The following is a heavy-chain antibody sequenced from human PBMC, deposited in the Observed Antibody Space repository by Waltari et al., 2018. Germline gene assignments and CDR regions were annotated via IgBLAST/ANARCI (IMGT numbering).Heavy chain of an antibody. J-gene: IGHJ6*02. V-gene: IGHV1-69*01. Sequence: QVQLVQSGAEVKKPGSSVKVSCQASGGTFTSYAISWVRQAPGQGLEWMGGIIPLSGSTNYAQKFRGILTMTADDSTSTAYMDLSGLTSDDTAVYFCAKKLPTSTWKYFYHGLDVWGQGTTVVVSS. CDR1: GGTFTSYA. CDR2: IIPLSGST. CDR3: AKKLPTSTWKYFYHGLDV. D-gene: IGHD6-13*01.